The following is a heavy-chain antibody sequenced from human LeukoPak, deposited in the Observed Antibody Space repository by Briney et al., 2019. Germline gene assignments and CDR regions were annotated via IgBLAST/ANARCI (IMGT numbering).Heavy chain of an antibody. Sequence: GESLKISCKGSGYSFTSYWIGWVRQMPGKGLEWMGIIYPGDSDTRYSPSFQGQVTISADKSISTAYLQWSSLKASHTALYYCARPATVMVPYYFDYWAQGTLVTVSS. V-gene: IGHV5-51*01. CDR1: GYSFTSYW. CDR2: IYPGDSDT. J-gene: IGHJ4*02. CDR3: ARPATVMVPYYFDY. D-gene: IGHD5-18*01.